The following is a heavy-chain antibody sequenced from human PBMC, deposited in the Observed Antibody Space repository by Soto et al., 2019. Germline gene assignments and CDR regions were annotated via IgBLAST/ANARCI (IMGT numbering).Heavy chain of an antibody. CDR1: GGYISSGGYS. J-gene: IGHJ6*02. V-gene: IGHV4-30-2*01. CDR2: IYHTGTT. CDR3: ARAHYGDYGYGMDV. D-gene: IGHD4-17*01. Sequence: QLQLQESGSGLVKPSQTLSLACAVSGGYISSGGYSWNWIRQPPGKGLEWIGYIYHTGTTYYNPSLKSRVTISVDRSRNQFSLKLSSVTAADTAVYYCARAHYGDYGYGMDVWGQGTTVTVSS.